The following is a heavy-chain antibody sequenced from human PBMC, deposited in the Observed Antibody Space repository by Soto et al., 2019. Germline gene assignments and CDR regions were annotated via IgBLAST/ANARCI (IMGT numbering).Heavy chain of an antibody. CDR1: GFTFSSYA. D-gene: IGHD3-10*01. CDR3: ARDPSSSGVFDY. Sequence: PGGSLRLSCAASGFTFSSYAMHWVRQAPGKGLGWVAVISYDGSNKYYADSVKGRFTISRDNSKNTLYLQMNSLRAEDTAVYYCARDPSSSGVFDYWGQGTLVTVSS. CDR2: ISYDGSNK. J-gene: IGHJ4*02. V-gene: IGHV3-30-3*01.